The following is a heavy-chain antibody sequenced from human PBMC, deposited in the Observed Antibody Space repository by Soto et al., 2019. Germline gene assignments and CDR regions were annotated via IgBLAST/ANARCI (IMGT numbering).Heavy chain of an antibody. J-gene: IGHJ4*02. D-gene: IGHD3-22*01. CDR2: INHSGST. CDR3: ARGRRSYYDSSGYPFDY. Sequence: PSETLSLTCAVYGGSFSGYYWSWIRQPPGKGLEWIGEINHSGSTNCNPSLKSRVTISVDTSKNQFSLKLSSVTAADTAVYYCARGRRSYYDSSGYPFDYWGQGTLVTVSS. CDR1: GGSFSGYY. V-gene: IGHV4-34*01.